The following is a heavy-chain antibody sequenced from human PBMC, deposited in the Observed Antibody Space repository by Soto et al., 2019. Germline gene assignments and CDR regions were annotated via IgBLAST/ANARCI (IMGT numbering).Heavy chain of an antibody. V-gene: IGHV3-48*02. CDR3: VRLGRGGFDR. D-gene: IGHD3-16*01. CDR1: GLTFSSYS. Sequence: VQLVESGGGLVQPGGSLRLSCAASGLTFSSYSMIWVRQAPGKGLEWLSYITYSGNTISYADSVKGRFTSSRDQAKTSLYLQMNRLRDEDTAVYYCVRLGRGGFDRWGQGTLVTVSS. J-gene: IGHJ5*02. CDR2: ITYSGNTI.